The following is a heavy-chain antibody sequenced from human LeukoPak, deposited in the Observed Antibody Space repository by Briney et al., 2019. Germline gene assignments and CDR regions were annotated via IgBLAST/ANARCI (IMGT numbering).Heavy chain of an antibody. D-gene: IGHD2/OR15-2a*01. V-gene: IGHV4-39*07. CDR1: GGSISSSSYY. CDR3: ASGALEYCSSPTFPLCYYFDY. J-gene: IGHJ4*02. CDR2: VNHSGST. Sequence: SETLSLTCTVSGGSISSSSYYWGWIRQPPGKGLEWIGEVNHSGSTNYNPPLKSRVTISVDTSKNQFSLKLSSVTAADTAVYYWASGALEYCSSPTFPLCYYFDYWGQETLAPVSS.